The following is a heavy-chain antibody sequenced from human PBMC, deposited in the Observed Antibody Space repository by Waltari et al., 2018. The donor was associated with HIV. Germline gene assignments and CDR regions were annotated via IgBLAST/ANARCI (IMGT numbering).Heavy chain of an antibody. CDR1: GGSISSYY. CDR2: IYYSGST. V-gene: IGHV4-59*01. CDR3: ARDRYCSGGSCYPDY. D-gene: IGHD2-15*01. J-gene: IGHJ4*02. Sequence: QVQLQESGPGLVKPSETLSLTCTVSGGSISSYYWSWIRQPPGKGLEWIGYIYYSGSTNYNPSLKSRVTISVDTSKNQFSLKLSSVTAADTAVYYCARDRYCSGGSCYPDYWGQGTLVTVSS.